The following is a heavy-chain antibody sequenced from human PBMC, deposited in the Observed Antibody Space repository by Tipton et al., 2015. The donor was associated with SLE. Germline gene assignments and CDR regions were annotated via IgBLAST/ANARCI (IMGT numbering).Heavy chain of an antibody. J-gene: IGHJ4*02. CDR3: ARGENVDN. CDR1: GYAFTSYY. Sequence: QLVQSGPEVKKPGASVTVSCKASGYAFTSYYIHWLRQAPGQGLEWMGIINPASGSATYAQKFRGRVIMTRDLSTTTVYMGLSGLRSDDTAVFFCARGENVDNWGQGTLVSVSS. CDR2: INPASGSA. V-gene: IGHV1-46*01.